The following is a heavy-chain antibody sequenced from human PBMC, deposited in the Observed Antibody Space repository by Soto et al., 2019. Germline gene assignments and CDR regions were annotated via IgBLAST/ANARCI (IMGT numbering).Heavy chain of an antibody. D-gene: IGHD1-26*01. J-gene: IGHJ3*02. CDR2: IYSGGST. V-gene: IGHV3-53*01. CDR3: ARVGWELRPGAFDI. CDR1: GFTVSSNY. Sequence: PGGSLRLSCAASGFTVSSNYMSWVRQAPGKGLEWVSVIYSGGSTYYADSVKGRFTISRDNSKNTLYLQMNSLRAEDTAVYYCARVGWELRPGAFDIWGQGAMVAVSS.